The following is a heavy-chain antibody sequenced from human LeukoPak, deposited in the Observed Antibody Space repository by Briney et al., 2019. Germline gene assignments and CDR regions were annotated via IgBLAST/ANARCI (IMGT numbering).Heavy chain of an antibody. Sequence: GGSLRLSCAASGFTFSSYAMSWVRQAPGKGLEWVSAISGSGGSTYYADSVKGRFTISRDNSKNTLYLQMNSLRAEDTAVYYCAKARIAVAGTGVSYFDYWSQGTLVTVSS. V-gene: IGHV3-23*01. J-gene: IGHJ4*02. CDR1: GFTFSSYA. CDR3: AKARIAVAGTGVSYFDY. CDR2: ISGSGGST. D-gene: IGHD6-19*01.